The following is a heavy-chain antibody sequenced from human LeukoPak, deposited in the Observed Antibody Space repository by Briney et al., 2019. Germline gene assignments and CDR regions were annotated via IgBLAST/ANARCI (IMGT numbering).Heavy chain of an antibody. D-gene: IGHD2-2*01. CDR1: GGSIPTKSFY. Sequence: SETLSLTCTVSGGSIPTKSFYWGWIRQPPGKGLEWIGSVFYSGRTYYNPSLKSRVTIFVDPSKNQFSLNLRSVTAADTAVYYCARHERCSSINCIYNWFDPWGQGTLVIVSS. J-gene: IGHJ5*02. CDR3: ARHERCSSINCIYNWFDP. CDR2: VFYSGRT. V-gene: IGHV4-39*01.